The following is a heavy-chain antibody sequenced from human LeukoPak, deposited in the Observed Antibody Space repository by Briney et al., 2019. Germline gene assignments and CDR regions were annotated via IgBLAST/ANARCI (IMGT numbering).Heavy chain of an antibody. CDR3: AAGDYGDDFY. V-gene: IGHV1-58*02. Sequence: TSVKVSCKASGFTFSRSAMQWVRQARGQRLEWIGWIVVGSGNTNYAQKFQERVTITRDLSTSIVYMQLSSLRSEDTAVYYCAAGDYGDDFYWGQGTLVTVSS. CDR2: IVVGSGNT. CDR1: GFTFSRSA. D-gene: IGHD4-17*01. J-gene: IGHJ4*02.